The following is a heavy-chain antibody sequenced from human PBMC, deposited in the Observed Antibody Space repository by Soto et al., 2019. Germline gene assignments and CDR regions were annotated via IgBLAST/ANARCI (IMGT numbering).Heavy chain of an antibody. CDR1: GYTFTSYG. Sequence: ASVKVSCKASGYTFTSYGISWVRQAPGQGLEWMGWISAYNGNTNYAQKLQGRVTMTTDTSTSTAYMELRSLRSDDTAVYYCAREGRATVTTYYFDYWGQGTLVTVSS. CDR2: ISAYNGNT. D-gene: IGHD4-17*01. J-gene: IGHJ4*02. V-gene: IGHV1-18*01. CDR3: AREGRATVTTYYFDY.